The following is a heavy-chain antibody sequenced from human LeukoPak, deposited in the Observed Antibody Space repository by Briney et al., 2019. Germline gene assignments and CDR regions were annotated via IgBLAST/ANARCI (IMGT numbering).Heavy chain of an antibody. J-gene: IGHJ4*02. CDR1: GGSFSGYY. Sequence: PSETLSLTCAVYGGSFSGYYWSWIRQPPGKGLEWIGEINHSGSTNYNPSLKSRVTISVDTSKNQFSLKLSSVTAADTAVYYCARAGSGYYEEYYFDYWGQGTLVTVSS. V-gene: IGHV4-34*01. CDR3: ARAGSGYYEEYYFDY. CDR2: INHSGST. D-gene: IGHD3-22*01.